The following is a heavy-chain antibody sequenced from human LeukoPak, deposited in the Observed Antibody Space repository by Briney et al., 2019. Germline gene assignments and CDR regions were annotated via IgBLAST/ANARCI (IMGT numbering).Heavy chain of an antibody. V-gene: IGHV3-23*01. CDR2: ISGTGGTT. CDR1: GFTFNFYA. Sequence: GGSLRLSCAASGFTFNFYAMAWVRQAPGKGLEWVSLISGTGGTTYYADSVKGRLTISRDNSKNTLYLQMNSLRVEDTAVYYCAKDAHSGSYFDYWGQGILVTVSS. CDR3: AKDAHSGSYFDY. D-gene: IGHD1-26*01. J-gene: IGHJ4*01.